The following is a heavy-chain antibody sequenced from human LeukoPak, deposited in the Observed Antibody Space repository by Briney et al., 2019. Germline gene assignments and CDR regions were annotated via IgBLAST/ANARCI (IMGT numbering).Heavy chain of an antibody. V-gene: IGHV1-8*01. CDR2: MNPNSGNT. CDR3: ATVSEVDRSGWYSGWFDP. CDR1: GYTFTSYD. J-gene: IGHJ5*02. D-gene: IGHD6-19*01. Sequence: ASVKVSCKASGYTFTSYDINWVRQATGQGLEWMGWMNPNSGNTGYAQKFQGRVTMTEDTSTDTAYMELSSLRSEDTAVYYCATVSEVDRSGWYSGWFDPWGQGTLVTVSS.